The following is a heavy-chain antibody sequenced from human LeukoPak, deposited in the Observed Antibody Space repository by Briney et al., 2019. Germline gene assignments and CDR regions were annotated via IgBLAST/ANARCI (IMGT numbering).Heavy chain of an antibody. D-gene: IGHD2-2*01. CDR2: ISWNSGSI. Sequence: GRSLRPSCAASGFTFDDYAMHWVRQAPGKGLEWVSGISWNSGSIGYADSVKGRFTISRDNAKNSLYLQMNSLRAEDTALYYCAKGRDKYQLLSKNWFDPWGQGTLVTVSS. CDR3: AKGRDKYQLLSKNWFDP. CDR1: GFTFDDYA. V-gene: IGHV3-9*01. J-gene: IGHJ5*02.